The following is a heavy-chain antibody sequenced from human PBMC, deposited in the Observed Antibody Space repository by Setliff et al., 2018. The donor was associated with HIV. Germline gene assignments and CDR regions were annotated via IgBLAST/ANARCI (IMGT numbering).Heavy chain of an antibody. CDR3: ARDQFTWNDHDQNNHYYGMDF. Sequence: GGSLRLSCAASGFTFDDYAMHWVRQAPGKGLEWVSGISWNSGSIGYADSVKGRFTISRDNAKNSLYLQMNSLRAEDTAVYYCARDQFTWNDHDQNNHYYGMDFWGQGTTVTVSS. D-gene: IGHD1-1*01. CDR1: GFTFDDYA. CDR2: ISWNSGSI. J-gene: IGHJ6*02. V-gene: IGHV3-9*01.